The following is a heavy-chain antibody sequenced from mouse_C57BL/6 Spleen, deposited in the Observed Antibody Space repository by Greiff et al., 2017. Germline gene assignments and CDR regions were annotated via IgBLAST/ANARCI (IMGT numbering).Heavy chain of an antibody. CDR3: ARELNEIFDY. CDR2: INPSSGYT. CDR1: GYTFTSYT. Sequence: LQESGAELARPGASVKMSCKASGYTFTSYTMHWVKQRPGQGLEWIGYINPSSGYTKYNQKFKDKATLTADKSSSTAYMQLSSLTSEDSAVYYCARELNEIFDYWGQGTTLTVSS. V-gene: IGHV1-4*01. D-gene: IGHD4-1*01. J-gene: IGHJ2*01.